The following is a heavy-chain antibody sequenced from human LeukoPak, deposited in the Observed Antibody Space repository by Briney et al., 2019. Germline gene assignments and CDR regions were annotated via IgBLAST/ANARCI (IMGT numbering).Heavy chain of an antibody. CDR2: MSGSGGST. Sequence: GGSLRLSCAASGFTFSNYAMSWVRQAPGKGLEWVSAMSGSGGSTDYADSVKGRFTISRGNSKNTLYLQMNSLRAEDTAVYYCAKDAKYSSSWLDYWGQGTLVTVSS. J-gene: IGHJ4*02. V-gene: IGHV3-23*01. CDR3: AKDAKYSSSWLDY. CDR1: GFTFSNYA. D-gene: IGHD6-13*01.